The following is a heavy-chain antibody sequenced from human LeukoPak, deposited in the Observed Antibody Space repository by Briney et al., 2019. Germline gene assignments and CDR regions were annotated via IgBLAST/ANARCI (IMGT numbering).Heavy chain of an antibody. CDR2: ISQSGST. CDR1: GYSISSGYN. CDR3: ARGPPDFYNSGSYYNGYNWFDS. Sequence: SETLSLTCTVSGYSISSGYNWGWIRQAPGKRLEWLGSISQSGSTYDNPSLKSRVTISADTSKNQFSLTLTSVTAADTAVYYCARGPPDFYNSGSYYNGYNWFDSWGQGTLVTVSS. V-gene: IGHV4-38-2*02. J-gene: IGHJ5*01. D-gene: IGHD3-10*01.